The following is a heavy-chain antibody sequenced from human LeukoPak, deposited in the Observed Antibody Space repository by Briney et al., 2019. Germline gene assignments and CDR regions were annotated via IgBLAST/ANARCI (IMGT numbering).Heavy chain of an antibody. CDR2: IYNSGST. CDR3: ASSLYDTRGYYFDY. D-gene: IGHD3-22*01. CDR1: GFIFSDCY. Sequence: GSLRLSCAASGFIFSDCYMTWIRQPPGKGLEWIGNIYNSGSTYYNPSLKSRVTISVDTSKNQFSLKLTSVTAADTAMYYCASSLYDTRGYYFDYWGQGTLVTVSS. J-gene: IGHJ4*02. V-gene: IGHV4-34*01.